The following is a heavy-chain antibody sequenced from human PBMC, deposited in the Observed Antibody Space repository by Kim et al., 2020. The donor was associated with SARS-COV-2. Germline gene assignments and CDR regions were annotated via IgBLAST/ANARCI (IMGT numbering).Heavy chain of an antibody. CDR1: GYTFTSYY. Sequence: ASVKVSCKASGYTFTSYYMHWVRQAPGQGLEWMGIINPSGGSTSYAQKFQGRVTMTRDTSTSTVYMELSSLRSEDTAVYYCARDGGSDTTVTPPGAWGQGTLVTVSS. CDR3: ARDGGSDTTVTPPGA. V-gene: IGHV1-46*01. CDR2: INPSGGST. J-gene: IGHJ4*02. D-gene: IGHD4-17*01.